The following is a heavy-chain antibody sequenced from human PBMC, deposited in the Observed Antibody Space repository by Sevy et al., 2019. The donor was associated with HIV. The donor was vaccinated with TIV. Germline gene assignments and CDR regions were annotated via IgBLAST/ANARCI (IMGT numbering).Heavy chain of an antibody. D-gene: IGHD3-16*01. CDR1: SGSIGNYY. CDR2: IYYSGNT. V-gene: IGHV4-59*08. CDR3: ARRAFLGGYFDS. J-gene: IGHJ4*03. Sequence: SETLSLTCSVSSGSIGNYYWYWIRQPPGRGLEWLGLIYYSGNTNYNPSLKSRVTMSIDTSKNQFPLRLSSLTAADTAVYYCARRAFLGGYFDSWGQGILVTVSS.